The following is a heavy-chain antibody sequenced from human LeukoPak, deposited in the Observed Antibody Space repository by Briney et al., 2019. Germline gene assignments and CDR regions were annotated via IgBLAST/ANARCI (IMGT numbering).Heavy chain of an antibody. CDR1: GFIFRNYA. CDR2: ITGSGDTT. V-gene: IGHV3-23*01. D-gene: IGHD3-9*01. CDR3: VKWGDYDILTGYYVPDF. J-gene: IGHJ4*02. Sequence: PGGSLRLSCAASGFIFRNYAMSWVRQAPGKGLEWVSAITGSGDTTCYADSVKGRFTISGDNSKNALYVEMNTLRAEDTAVYYCVKWGDYDILTGYYVPDFWGQGTLVTVSS.